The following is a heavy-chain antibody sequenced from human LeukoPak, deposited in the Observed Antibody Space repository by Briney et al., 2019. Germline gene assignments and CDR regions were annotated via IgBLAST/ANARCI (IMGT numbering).Heavy chain of an antibody. V-gene: IGHV1-69*13. CDR1: GGTFSSYA. CDR3: ARPAGYYYDSSGYYYYY. D-gene: IGHD3-22*01. CDR2: IIPIFGTA. Sequence: ASVKVSCKASGGTFSSYAISWVRQAPGQGLEWMGGIIPIFGTANYAQKFQGRVTITADESTSTAYMELSSLRSEDTAVYYCARPAGYYYDSSGYYYYYWGQGTLVTVSS. J-gene: IGHJ4*02.